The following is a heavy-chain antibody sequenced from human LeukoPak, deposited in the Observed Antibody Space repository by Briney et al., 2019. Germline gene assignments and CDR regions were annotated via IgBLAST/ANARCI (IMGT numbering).Heavy chain of an antibody. D-gene: IGHD3-16*01. CDR2: INPNSGGT. Sequence: GASVKVSCKASGYTFTGYYMHWVRQAPGQGLEWMGWINPNSGGTNYAQKFQGRVTMTRDTSISTAYMELSRLRPDDTAVYYCARQGLQGSYYYYGLDVWGQGTTVTVSS. V-gene: IGHV1-2*02. CDR1: GYTFTGYY. J-gene: IGHJ6*02. CDR3: ARQGLQGSYYYYGLDV.